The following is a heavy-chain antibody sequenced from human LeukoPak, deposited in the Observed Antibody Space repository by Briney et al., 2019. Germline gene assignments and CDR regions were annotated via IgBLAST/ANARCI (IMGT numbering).Heavy chain of an antibody. V-gene: IGHV3-7*01. D-gene: IGHD2-15*01. CDR3: ARLVAATTYYFDY. J-gene: IGHJ4*02. Sequence: PGGSLRLSCAASGFTFSSYWMSWFRQAPGKGLEWVANIKQDGSEKYYVDSVKGRFTISRDNAKNSLYVQMNSLRAEDTAVYYCARLVAATTYYFDYWGQGTLVTVSS. CDR2: IKQDGSEK. CDR1: GFTFSSYW.